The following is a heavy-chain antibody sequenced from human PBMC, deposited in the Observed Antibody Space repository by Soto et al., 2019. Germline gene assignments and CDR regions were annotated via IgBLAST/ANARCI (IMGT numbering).Heavy chain of an antibody. Sequence: QVQLVQSGAEVTQPGASVTVSCKASGYTFTSYGISWVRQAPGQGLEWMGWISAYNGNTNYAQKLQGRVTMTTDTSTSTAYMELRSLRSDDTAVYYCARDFVNYYYYYGMDVWGQGTTVTVSS. CDR2: ISAYNGNT. V-gene: IGHV1-18*01. CDR1: GYTFTSYG. J-gene: IGHJ6*02. CDR3: ARDFVNYYYYYGMDV.